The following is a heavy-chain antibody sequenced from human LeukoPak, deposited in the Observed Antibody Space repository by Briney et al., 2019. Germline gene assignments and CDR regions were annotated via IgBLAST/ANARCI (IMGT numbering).Heavy chain of an antibody. J-gene: IGHJ4*02. CDR1: GYSFTSYW. V-gene: IGHV5-51*01. Sequence: GESLKISCKGSGYSFTSYWIAWVRQMPGKGLEWMGIIYPGDSDTRYSPSFQGQVTISADKSISTAYLQWSSLKASDTAMYYCARPNPPDSYDYGSFDYWGQGTLVTVSS. CDR2: IYPGDSDT. CDR3: ARPNPPDSYDYGSFDY. D-gene: IGHD5-18*01.